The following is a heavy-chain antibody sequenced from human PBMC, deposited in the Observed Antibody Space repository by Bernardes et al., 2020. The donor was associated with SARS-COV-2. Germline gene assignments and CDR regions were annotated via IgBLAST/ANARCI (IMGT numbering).Heavy chain of an antibody. V-gene: IGHV3-66*02. D-gene: IGHD3-10*01. Sequence: GRSLRLSCAASGFTVSSNYMSWVRQAPGKGLEWVSVIYSGGSTYYADSVKSRFTISRDNSKNTLYLQMNSLRAEDTAVYYCARDSALNVDYYYGMDVWGQGTTVTVSS. CDR1: GFTVSSNY. J-gene: IGHJ6*02. CDR2: IYSGGST. CDR3: ARDSALNVDYYYGMDV.